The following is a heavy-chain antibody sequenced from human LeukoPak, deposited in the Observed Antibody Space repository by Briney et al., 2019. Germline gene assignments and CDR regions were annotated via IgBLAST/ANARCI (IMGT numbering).Heavy chain of an antibody. CDR3: ARGAVAVRNAFDI. Sequence: SQTLSLTCAISGDSVSSNSAAWNCIRQSPSRGLEWRGRTYYSSKWYNDYAVSVKSRITINPDTSKNQFTLQLNSVTPEDTAVYYCARGAVAVRNAFDIWGQGTRVTVSS. D-gene: IGHD6-19*01. V-gene: IGHV6-1*01. CDR2: TYYSSKWYN. CDR1: GDSVSSNSAA. J-gene: IGHJ3*02.